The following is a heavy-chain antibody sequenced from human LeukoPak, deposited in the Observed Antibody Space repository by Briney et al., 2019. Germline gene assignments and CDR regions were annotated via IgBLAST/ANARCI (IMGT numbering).Heavy chain of an antibody. V-gene: IGHV3-64*01. CDR1: GFTFSSYA. Sequence: GGSLRLTCAASGFTFSSYAMHWVRQAPGKGLEYVSAISSNGGSTYYANSVKGRFTISRDNSKNTLYLQMGSLRAEDMAVYYCARPVVPAAPYYYYGMDVWGQGTTVTVSS. CDR2: ISSNGGST. D-gene: IGHD2-15*01. J-gene: IGHJ6*02. CDR3: ARPVVPAAPYYYYGMDV.